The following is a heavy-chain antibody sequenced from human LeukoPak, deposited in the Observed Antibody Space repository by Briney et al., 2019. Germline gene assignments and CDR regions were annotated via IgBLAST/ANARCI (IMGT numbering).Heavy chain of an antibody. J-gene: IGHJ4*02. Sequence: SETLSLTCTVSGGFTSPYKWNWIRQPPGKGLEWIGFVYNSGITNYNPSLKNRVTISVDTSKSQFSLKLTSVTAADTAVYYCARHSVVGATIFDYWGQGTLVTVSS. CDR3: ARHSVVGATIFDY. CDR1: GGFTSPYK. D-gene: IGHD1-26*01. CDR2: VYNSGIT. V-gene: IGHV4-59*08.